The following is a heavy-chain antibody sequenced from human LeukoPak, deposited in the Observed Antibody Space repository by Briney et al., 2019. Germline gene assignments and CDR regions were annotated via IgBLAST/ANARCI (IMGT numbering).Heavy chain of an antibody. CDR1: GGSISSYY. Sequence: PSETLSLTCTISGGSISSYYWSWIRQPAGKGLEWIGRIYSSGPANYNPSLKSRATMSLDTSKSQFSLKLTSVTAADTAVYYCARDSPPPDYWGQGILVTVSS. V-gene: IGHV4-4*07. CDR2: IYSSGPA. J-gene: IGHJ4*02. CDR3: ARDSPPPDY.